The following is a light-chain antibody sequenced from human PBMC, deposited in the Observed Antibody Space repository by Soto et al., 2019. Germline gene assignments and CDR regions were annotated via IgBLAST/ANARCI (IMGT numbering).Light chain of an antibody. Sequence: EIVLTQSPATLSLSPGERATLSCRASQSLGIYLAWYQQKPGQAPRLLIYDASNGATGIPARFSGSGSGTDFTLTIDSLEPEDFAIYYCQQRSNWPRFFTFGPGTKVDIK. CDR2: DAS. J-gene: IGKJ3*01. CDR3: QQRSNWPRFFT. V-gene: IGKV3-11*01. CDR1: QSLGIY.